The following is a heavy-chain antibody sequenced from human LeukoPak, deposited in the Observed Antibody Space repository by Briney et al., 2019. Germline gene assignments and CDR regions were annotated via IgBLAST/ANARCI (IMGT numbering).Heavy chain of an antibody. D-gene: IGHD6-19*01. Sequence: PGGSLRLSCTASGFTFGDYAMSWVRQAPGKGREGVGFIRSKAYGGTTEYAASVKGRCTNSRDDSKSIAYLQMNSLKTEDTAVYYCTRGSVVVAGSGGGNWFDPWGQGTLVTVSS. CDR2: IRSKAYGGTT. J-gene: IGHJ5*02. CDR1: GFTFGDYA. V-gene: IGHV3-49*04. CDR3: TRGSVVVAGSGGGNWFDP.